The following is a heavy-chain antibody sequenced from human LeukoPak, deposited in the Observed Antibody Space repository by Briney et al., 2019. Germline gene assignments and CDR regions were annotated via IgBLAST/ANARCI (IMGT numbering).Heavy chain of an antibody. J-gene: IGHJ4*02. Sequence: PGGSLILSCAASGFTCSRYSLNWVRQAPAKGLEGLSYISCSSNNIYYADPVMDRFTVSRDNAKTSLYLQMDSLRADDAAVFYCARGGTGDGNYFDNWGQGTLVTVSS. D-gene: IGHD7-27*01. CDR1: GFTCSRYS. CDR3: ARGGTGDGNYFDN. CDR2: ISCSSNNI. V-gene: IGHV3-48*01.